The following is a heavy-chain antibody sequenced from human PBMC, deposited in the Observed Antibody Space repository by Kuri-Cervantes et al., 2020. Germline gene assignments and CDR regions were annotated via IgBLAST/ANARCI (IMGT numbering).Heavy chain of an antibody. J-gene: IGHJ4*02. Sequence: SETLSLTCIVSGGSISSSSYYWGWIRQPPGKGLEWIGSIYYSGSTYYNPSLKSRVTISVDTSKNQFSLKLSSVTAADTAVYYCARSQYYYDSSGYYSLKPSWYFDYWGQGTLVTVSS. V-gene: IGHV4-39*01. CDR2: IYYSGST. CDR1: GGSISSSSYY. D-gene: IGHD3-22*01. CDR3: ARSQYYYDSSGYYSLKPSWYFDY.